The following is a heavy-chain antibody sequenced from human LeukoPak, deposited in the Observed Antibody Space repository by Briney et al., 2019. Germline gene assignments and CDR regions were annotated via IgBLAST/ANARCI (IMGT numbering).Heavy chain of an antibody. CDR1: GGSNSSYY. CDR2: IYYSGST. V-gene: IGHV4-59*01. CDR3: ASTYSSSPGNWFDP. J-gene: IGHJ5*02. D-gene: IGHD6-6*01. Sequence: PSETLSLTCTVSGGSNSSYYWSWIRQPPGKGLEWIGYIYYSGSTNYNPSLKSRVTISVDTSKNQFSLKLSSVTAADPAVYYCASTYSSSPGNWFDPWGQGTLVTVSS.